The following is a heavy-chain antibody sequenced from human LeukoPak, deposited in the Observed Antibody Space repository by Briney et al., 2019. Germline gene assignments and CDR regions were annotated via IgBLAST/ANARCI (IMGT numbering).Heavy chain of an antibody. V-gene: IGHV1-69*04. CDR1: GGTFSSYA. CDR2: IIPIFGIA. J-gene: IGHJ5*02. D-gene: IGHD3-3*01. Sequence: SVKVSCKASGGTFSSYAISWVRQAPGQGLEWMGRIIPIFGIANYAQKFQGRVTITADKSTSTAYMELSSLRSEDTAVYYCARDPITIFGVGSTHWFDPWGQGTLVTVSS. CDR3: ARDPITIFGVGSTHWFDP.